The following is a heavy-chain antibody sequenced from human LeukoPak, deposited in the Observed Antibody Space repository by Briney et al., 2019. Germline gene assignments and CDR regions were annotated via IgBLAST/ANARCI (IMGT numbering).Heavy chain of an antibody. D-gene: IGHD2-8*01. V-gene: IGHV1-46*01. CDR1: GYNFISYY. CDR3: AREDVVLVDAVRYYYYVMDV. CDR2: INPSGGST. Sequence: ASVKVSCKASGYNFISYYMHWVRQAPGQGLEWMGIINPSGGSTRYAQKFQDRVTMTRDTSTSTVYMELSSLKSEDTAVYYCAREDVVLVDAVRYYYYVMDVWGQGTTVTVSS. J-gene: IGHJ6*02.